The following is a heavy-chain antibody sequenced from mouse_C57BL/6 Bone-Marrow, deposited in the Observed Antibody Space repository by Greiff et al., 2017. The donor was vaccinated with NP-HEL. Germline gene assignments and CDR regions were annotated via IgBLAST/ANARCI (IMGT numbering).Heavy chain of an antibody. CDR2: ISDGGSYT. CDR3: ARGGPFWYFDV. J-gene: IGHJ1*03. CDR1: GFTFSSYA. V-gene: IGHV5-4*03. Sequence: EVKLVESGGGLVKPGGSLKLSCAASGFTFSSYAMSWVRQTPEKRLEWVATISDGGSYTYYPDNVKGRFTISRDNAKNNLYLQMSHLKSEDTAMYYCARGGPFWYFDVWGTGTTVTVSS.